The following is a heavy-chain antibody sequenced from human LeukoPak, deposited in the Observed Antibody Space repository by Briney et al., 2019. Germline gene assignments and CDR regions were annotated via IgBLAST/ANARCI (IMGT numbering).Heavy chain of an antibody. CDR1: GYSFTSYW. CDR3: ARSAGTAMVTGSLDY. Sequence: GESLKISCKGPGYSFTSYWIGWVRQMPGKGLEWMGIIYPGDSDTRYSPSFQGQVTISADKSISTAYLQWSSLEASDTAMYYCARSAGTAMVTGSLDYWGQGTLVTVSS. J-gene: IGHJ4*02. CDR2: IYPGDSDT. D-gene: IGHD5-18*01. V-gene: IGHV5-51*01.